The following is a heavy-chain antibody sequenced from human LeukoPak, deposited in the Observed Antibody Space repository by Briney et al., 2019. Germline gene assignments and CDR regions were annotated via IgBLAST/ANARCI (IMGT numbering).Heavy chain of an antibody. V-gene: IGHV3-7*03. J-gene: IGHJ4*02. D-gene: IGHD6-13*01. CDR3: AKPGIAAAGTSAGFDY. CDR2: IKQDGSEK. CDR1: GFVFTFSSYW. Sequence: PGGSLRLSCAASGFVFTFSSYWMTWVRQAAGKGLEWVANIKQDGSEKYYVDSVKGRFTISRDNSKNTLYLQMNSLRAEDTAVYYCAKPGIAAAGTSAGFDYWVQGTLVTVSS.